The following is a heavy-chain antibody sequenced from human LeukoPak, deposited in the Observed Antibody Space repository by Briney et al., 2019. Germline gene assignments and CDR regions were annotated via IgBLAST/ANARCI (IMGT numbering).Heavy chain of an antibody. Sequence: GASVKVSCKASGYTFTGYYMHWVRQAPGQGLEWMGWINPNSGGTNYAQKFQGRVTMTRDTSISTAYMGLSRLRSDDTAVYYCARDVRAGFDWFDPWGQGTLVTVSS. CDR1: GYTFTGYY. D-gene: IGHD3-10*01. V-gene: IGHV1-2*02. CDR3: ARDVRAGFDWFDP. CDR2: INPNSGGT. J-gene: IGHJ5*02.